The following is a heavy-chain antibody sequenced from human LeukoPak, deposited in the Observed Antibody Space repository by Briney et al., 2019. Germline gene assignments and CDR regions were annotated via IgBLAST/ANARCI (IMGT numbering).Heavy chain of an antibody. V-gene: IGHV4-39*01. D-gene: IGHD2-15*01. CDR2: IYYSGST. CDR1: GGSISSSSYY. Sequence: SETLSLTCTVSGGSISSSSYYWGWIRQPPGKGLEWIGSIYYSGSTYYNPSLKSRVTRSVDTSKNQFSLKLSSVTAADTAVYYCAGTYCSGGSCHDPFDYWGQGTLVTVSP. J-gene: IGHJ4*02. CDR3: AGTYCSGGSCHDPFDY.